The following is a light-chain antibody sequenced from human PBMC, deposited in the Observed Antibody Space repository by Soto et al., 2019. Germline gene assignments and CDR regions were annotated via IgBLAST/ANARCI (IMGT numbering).Light chain of an antibody. CDR1: QSVTYDQ. CDR3: EQYGSSTRT. V-gene: IGKV3-20*01. CDR2: GAS. Sequence: EILLTQSPDTLSLSPGERATLSCRASQSVTYDQLAWYRQTPGQAPRLLIYGASSRAAGIPERLSGSGSGTDFTLTISRLEHEDSAVYYCEQYGSSTRTFGHGTKVDIK. J-gene: IGKJ1*01.